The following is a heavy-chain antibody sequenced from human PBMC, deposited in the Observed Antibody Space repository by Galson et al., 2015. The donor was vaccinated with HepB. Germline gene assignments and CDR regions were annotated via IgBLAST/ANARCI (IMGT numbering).Heavy chain of an antibody. CDR2: ISAYNGNT. CDR1: GYTFTSYG. CDR3: ARGPLDGNYAVPIGY. V-gene: IGHV1-18*01. Sequence: SVKVSCKASGYTFTSYGISWVRQAPGQGLEWMGWISAYNGNTNYAQKLQGRVTMTTDTSTSTAYMELRSLRSDDTAVYYCARGPLDGNYAVPIGYWGQGTLVTVSS. J-gene: IGHJ4*02. D-gene: IGHD4-17*01.